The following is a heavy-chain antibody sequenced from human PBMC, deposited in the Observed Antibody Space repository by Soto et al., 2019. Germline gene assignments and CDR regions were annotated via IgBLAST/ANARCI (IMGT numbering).Heavy chain of an antibody. V-gene: IGHV1-69*13. CDR3: ARDECTNGVCYSGY. Sequence: GASVKVSCKASGGTFSSYAISWVRQAPGQGLEWMGGIIPIFGTANYAQKFQGRVTITADESTSTAYMELSSLRSEDTAVYYCARDECTNGVCYSGYWGQGTLVTVSS. CDR1: GGTFSSYA. D-gene: IGHD2-8*01. CDR2: IIPIFGTA. J-gene: IGHJ4*02.